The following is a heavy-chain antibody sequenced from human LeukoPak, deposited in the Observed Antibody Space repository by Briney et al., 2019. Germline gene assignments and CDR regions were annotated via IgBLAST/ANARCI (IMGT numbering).Heavy chain of an antibody. V-gene: IGHV4-38-2*02. CDR3: ARAGGYYGSGSFLDY. J-gene: IGHJ4*02. Sequence: PSETLSLTCTVSRYDINSVYYWGWIRQPPAKGLEWIGSIYHSGSTYYNASPKSRVTISMDTSRNKFSLNLNSVTAADTAVYYCARAGGYYGSGSFLDYWGQGLLVTVSS. D-gene: IGHD3-10*01. CDR1: RYDINSVYY. CDR2: IYHSGST.